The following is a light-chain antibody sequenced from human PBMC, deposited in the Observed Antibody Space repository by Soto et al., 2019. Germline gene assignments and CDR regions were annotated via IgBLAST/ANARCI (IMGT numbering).Light chain of an antibody. V-gene: IGKV3-20*01. CDR3: QLYGASLTWT. CDR1: QSVSSNY. J-gene: IGKJ1*01. Sequence: EIVLTQSPGTLSLSPGERATLSCRASQSVSSNYLGWYQQKPGQAPRRLIYGASSRATGIPDRFSGSGSGTDVTLTISRLEPEYFAVYYCQLYGASLTWTFCQGTKVEIK. CDR2: GAS.